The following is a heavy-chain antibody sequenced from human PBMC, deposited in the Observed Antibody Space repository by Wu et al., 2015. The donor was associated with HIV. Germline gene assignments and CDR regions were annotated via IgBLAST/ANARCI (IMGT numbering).Heavy chain of an antibody. D-gene: IGHD2-21*01. J-gene: IGHJ4*02. CDR3: ASSDFCGSNCYYYFDS. Sequence: QVQLVQSGAEVKKFGSSVKVSCKASRDTFTYFAVNWVRQAPGQGLEWMGGIIPIHRTSNYAQNFQGRVTMTTDESTTTAYMELSSLTSEDTAVYFCASSDFCGSNCYYYFDSWGQGTVVTVSS. CDR1: RDTFTYFA. CDR2: IIPIHRTS. V-gene: IGHV1-69*05.